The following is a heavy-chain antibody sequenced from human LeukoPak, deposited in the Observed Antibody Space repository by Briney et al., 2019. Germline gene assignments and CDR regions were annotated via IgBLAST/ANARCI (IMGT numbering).Heavy chain of an antibody. V-gene: IGHV3-30*02. Sequence: GGSLRLSCEGSGFTFSNYWMGWVRQAPGKGLGWVAFIRYDGSNKYYADSVKGRFTISRDNSKNTLYLQMNSLRAEDTAVYYCARGAGGYSYGSYFDYWGQGTLVTVSS. CDR2: IRYDGSNK. J-gene: IGHJ4*02. CDR3: ARGAGGYSYGSYFDY. D-gene: IGHD5-18*01. CDR1: GFTFSNYW.